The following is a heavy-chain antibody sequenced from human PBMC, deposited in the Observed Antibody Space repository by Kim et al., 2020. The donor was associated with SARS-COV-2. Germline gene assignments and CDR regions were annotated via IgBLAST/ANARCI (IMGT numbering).Heavy chain of an antibody. CDR2: TA. J-gene: IGHJ4*02. Sequence: TANYDQKFQSRVTITADKSTSTAYMELSSLRSEDTAVYYCARDRTGVGDYWGQGTLVTVSS. CDR3: ARDRTGVGDY. D-gene: IGHD1-1*01. V-gene: IGHV1-69*06.